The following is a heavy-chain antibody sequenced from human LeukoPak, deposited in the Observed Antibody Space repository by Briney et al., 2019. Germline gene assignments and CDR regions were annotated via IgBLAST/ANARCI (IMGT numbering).Heavy chain of an antibody. CDR1: GFSFSNYE. Sequence: GGSLRLSCAASGFSFSNYEMNWVRQAPGKGLECVSYISSSASSIYYADSVEGRFTISRDNAKNSLYLQMSSLRVDDTAVYYCARGVQFCSNGVCYNYFDNWGQGTLVTVSS. CDR3: ARGVQFCSNGVCYNYFDN. J-gene: IGHJ4*02. CDR2: ISSSASSI. V-gene: IGHV3-48*03. D-gene: IGHD2-8*01.